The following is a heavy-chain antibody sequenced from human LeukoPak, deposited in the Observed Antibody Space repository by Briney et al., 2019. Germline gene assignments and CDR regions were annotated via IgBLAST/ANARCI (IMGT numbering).Heavy chain of an antibody. V-gene: IGHV1-2*06. J-gene: IGHJ4*02. CDR3: ARASRYCSGGSCFYYFDY. Sequence: ASVTVSCKASGYTFTGYYMHWVRQAPGQGLEWMGRINPNSGGTNYAQKFQGRVTMTRDTSISTAYMELSRLRSDDTAVYYCARASRYCSGGSCFYYFDYWGQGTLVTVSS. D-gene: IGHD2-15*01. CDR1: GYTFTGYY. CDR2: INPNSGGT.